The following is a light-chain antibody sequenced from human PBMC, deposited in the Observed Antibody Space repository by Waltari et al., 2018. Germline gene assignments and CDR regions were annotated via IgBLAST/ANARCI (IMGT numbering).Light chain of an antibody. CDR1: NIGSKS. CDR2: YDS. Sequence: SYVVTQSPSVSVAPGETARITCGGDNIGSKSVPWYQQRPGQAPGLVLSYDSDRPSGIPERFSGSNSGNTATLTISWVEAEDEADYYCLVWHSTIDHQGVFGGGTKLTVL. J-gene: IGLJ2*01. CDR3: LVWHSTIDHQGV. V-gene: IGLV3-21*04.